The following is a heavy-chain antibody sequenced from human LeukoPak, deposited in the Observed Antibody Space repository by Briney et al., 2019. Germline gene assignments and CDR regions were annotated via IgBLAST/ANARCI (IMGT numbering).Heavy chain of an antibody. J-gene: IGHJ4*02. CDR2: ISGSGGST. Sequence: PGGSLRLSCAASGFTVSSTYVSWVRQAPGKGLEWVSAISGSGGSTYYADSVKGRFTISRDNSKNTLYLQMNSLRAEDTAVYYCASLGPSIAVAGTGYWGQGTLVTVSS. CDR1: GFTVSSTY. D-gene: IGHD6-19*01. V-gene: IGHV3-23*01. CDR3: ASLGPSIAVAGTGY.